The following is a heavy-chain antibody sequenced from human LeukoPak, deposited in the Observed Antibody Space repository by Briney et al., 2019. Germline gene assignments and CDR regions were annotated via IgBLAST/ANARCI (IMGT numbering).Heavy chain of an antibody. Sequence: SETLSLTCTVSGGSIGSYYWNWVRQPPGKGLEGIGYVSYSGRTNYNPSLKSRVTISVDTSKNQLSLKLSSVTAADTAVYYCARVPGVAVAGNYSYYGMDVWGQGTTVTVSS. V-gene: IGHV4-59*01. CDR2: VSYSGRT. J-gene: IGHJ6*02. CDR1: GGSIGSYY. CDR3: ARVPGVAVAGNYSYYGMDV. D-gene: IGHD6-19*01.